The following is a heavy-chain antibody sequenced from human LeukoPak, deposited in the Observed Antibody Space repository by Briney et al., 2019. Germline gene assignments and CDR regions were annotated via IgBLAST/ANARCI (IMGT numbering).Heavy chain of an antibody. Sequence: SETLSLTCTVSGGSITSYYWSWIRQAAGKGLEWIGRIYTSGSTNYNPSLKSRVTMSVDTSKNQFSLKLNSVTAADTAVYYCARSGGSGTYYDGCFDYWGQGTLVTVSS. V-gene: IGHV4-4*07. CDR2: IYTSGST. J-gene: IGHJ4*02. CDR1: GGSITSYY. CDR3: ARSGGSGTYYDGCFDY. D-gene: IGHD1-26*01.